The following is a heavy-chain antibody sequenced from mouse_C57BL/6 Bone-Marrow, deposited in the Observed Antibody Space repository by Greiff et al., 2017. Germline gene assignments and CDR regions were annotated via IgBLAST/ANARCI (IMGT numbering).Heavy chain of an antibody. CDR3: ASHYDGYAMDY. D-gene: IGHD1-2*01. J-gene: IGHJ4*01. Sequence: QVQLQQPGAELVRPGSSVKLSCKASGNTFTSYWMHWVKQRPIQGLEWIGNIDPSDSETHYNQKFKDKATLTVDKSSSTAYMQLSSLTSEDSAVYYCASHYDGYAMDYWGQGTSVTVSS. V-gene: IGHV1-52*01. CDR1: GNTFTSYW. CDR2: IDPSDSET.